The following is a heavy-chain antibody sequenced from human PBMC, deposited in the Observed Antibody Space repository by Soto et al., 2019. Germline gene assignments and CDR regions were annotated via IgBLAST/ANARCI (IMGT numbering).Heavy chain of an antibody. Sequence: SGPTLVNPTPTLTLTCTFSGFSLSTSGMRVSWIRQPPGKALEWLARIDWDDDKFYSTSLKTRLTISKDTSKNQVVHTMPNMDPVDTATYYCARMGGSYSYYYGMDVWGQGTTVTVSS. V-gene: IGHV2-70*04. CDR1: GFSLSTSGMR. J-gene: IGHJ6*01. CDR3: ARMGGSYSYYYGMDV. CDR2: IDWDDDK. D-gene: IGHD1-26*01.